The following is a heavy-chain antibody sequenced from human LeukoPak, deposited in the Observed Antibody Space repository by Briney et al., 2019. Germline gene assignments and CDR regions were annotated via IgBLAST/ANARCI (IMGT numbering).Heavy chain of an antibody. CDR1: GYTFTSYY. CDR3: AREGTIYWAHNKYFQH. D-gene: IGHD3-9*01. V-gene: IGHV1-46*01. J-gene: IGHJ1*01. CDR2: INPSGGST. Sequence: ASVKVSCKASGYTFTSYYMHWVRQAPGQGLEWMGIINPSGGSTSYAQKFQGRVTMTRDTSTSTVYMELSSLRSEDTAVYYCAREGTIYWAHNKYFQHWGQGTLVTVSS.